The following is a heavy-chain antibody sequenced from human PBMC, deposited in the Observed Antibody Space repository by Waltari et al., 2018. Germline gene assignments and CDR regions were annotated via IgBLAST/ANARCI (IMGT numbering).Heavy chain of an antibody. V-gene: IGHV3-30-3*01. CDR1: GFTFRTYA. CDR2: ISDDGSKR. CDR3: ARDQKSXYYIGFDX. J-gene: IGHJ4*02. Sequence: VQLVESGGGXVQPGRSLRLSCAASGFTFRTYAMHWVRQAPGKGLEWVAVISDDGSKRNYAXSVNGRFXISRDNSKTTLFLQMNSLRPEDTAVXXXARDQKSXYYIGFDXWXXGTLVTVSS. D-gene: IGHD3-3*01.